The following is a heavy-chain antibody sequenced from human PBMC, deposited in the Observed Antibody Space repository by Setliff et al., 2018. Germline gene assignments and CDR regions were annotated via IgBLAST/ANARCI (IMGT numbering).Heavy chain of an antibody. CDR3: TRGVTLIRGLVSLDY. D-gene: IGHD3-10*01. CDR1: GVSINDSYS. CDR2: MYQSGRI. V-gene: IGHV4-4*02. J-gene: IGHJ4*02. Sequence: SETLSLTCDVSGVSINDSYSWSWVRQSPGKGLEWIGEMYQSGRINYNPSLKSRVTMSIDRSKTQFSLRLTSVTAADSAVYYCTRGVTLIRGLVSLDYWGQGTLVTV.